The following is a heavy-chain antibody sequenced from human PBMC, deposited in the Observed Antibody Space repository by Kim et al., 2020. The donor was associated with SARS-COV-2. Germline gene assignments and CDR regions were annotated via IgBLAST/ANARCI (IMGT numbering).Heavy chain of an antibody. CDR3: ARGDCSGGSCYFWYFDL. CDR2: IYYSGST. D-gene: IGHD2-15*01. Sequence: SETLSLTCTVSGGSISSYYWSWIRQPPGKGLEWIGYIYYSGSTNYNPSLKSRVTISVDTSKNQFSLKLSSVTAADTAVYYCARGDCSGGSCYFWYFDLWGRGTLVTVSS. CDR1: GGSISSYY. V-gene: IGHV4-59*01. J-gene: IGHJ2*01.